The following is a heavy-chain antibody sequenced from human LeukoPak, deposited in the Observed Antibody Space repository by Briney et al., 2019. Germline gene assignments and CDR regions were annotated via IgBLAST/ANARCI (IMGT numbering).Heavy chain of an antibody. Sequence: GGSLRLSCAGSGFTFSNYWMNWVRQAPGKGLEWVAYINQDGSEKYYVDSVKGRFTISRDNAKNSLYLQMNSLRAEDTAVYYCARVSTVATRRFDYWGQGTLVTVSS. V-gene: IGHV3-7*01. D-gene: IGHD4-17*01. CDR2: INQDGSEK. CDR3: ARVSTVATRRFDY. CDR1: GFTFSNYW. J-gene: IGHJ4*02.